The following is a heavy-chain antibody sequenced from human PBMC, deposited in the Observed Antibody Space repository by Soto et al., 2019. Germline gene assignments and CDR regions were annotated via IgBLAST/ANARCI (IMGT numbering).Heavy chain of an antibody. CDR1: GYIFANDW. CDR2: IFPGDSDT. V-gene: IGHV5-51*01. Sequence: GESLKISCNGSGYIFANDWIAWVRQMPGEGLEWMGIIFPGDSDTRYSPSFQGQVTISADKSIGTAYLQWNSLQASDTAIYYCAKRVAAHPYFDVWGQGTLVTVSS. CDR3: AKRVAAHPYFDV. J-gene: IGHJ4*02. D-gene: IGHD6-25*01.